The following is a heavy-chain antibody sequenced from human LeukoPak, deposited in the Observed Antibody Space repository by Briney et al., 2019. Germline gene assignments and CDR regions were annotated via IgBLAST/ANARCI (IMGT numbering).Heavy chain of an antibody. J-gene: IGHJ5*01. CDR3: ARVREGSSWSNNWFDS. CDR2: ISHSGST. CDR1: GGSFSGYY. Sequence: PSETLSLTCAVYGGSFSGYYWSWIRQPPGKGLEWIGEISHSGSTNYNPSLKSRVTISVDTSKNQFSLKLSSVTAADTAVYYCARVREGSSWSNNWFDSWGQGALVTVSS. V-gene: IGHV4-34*01. D-gene: IGHD6-13*01.